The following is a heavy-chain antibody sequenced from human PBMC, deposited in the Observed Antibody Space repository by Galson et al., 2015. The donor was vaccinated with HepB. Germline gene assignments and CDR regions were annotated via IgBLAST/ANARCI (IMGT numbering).Heavy chain of an antibody. J-gene: IGHJ2*01. V-gene: IGHV3-23*01. Sequence: SLRLSCAASGFTFDAYVVNWVRQAPGKGLEWVSAIRDNGGTTYYADSVKGRFTISRDNSRTTVYLHMNSLRAEDTALYYCAKDLESDDDWYLDLRGRGTLVTVS. D-gene: IGHD3-3*01. CDR1: GFTFDAYV. CDR3: AKDLESDDDWYLDL. CDR2: IRDNGGTT.